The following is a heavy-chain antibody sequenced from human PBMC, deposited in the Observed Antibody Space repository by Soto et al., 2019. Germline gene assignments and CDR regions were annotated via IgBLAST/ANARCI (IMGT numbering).Heavy chain of an antibody. J-gene: IGHJ4*02. V-gene: IGHV3-7*05. D-gene: IGHD2-15*01. Sequence: EVHLVESGGDLVQPGGSLRLCCAASGFTFSSYWMSCVRQAPGKGLEWVANIRQGGGDTYYADSVKGRFSISRDNAKQSLCLPMDSLRPEDAAVYYCARTVSCFGSCNYFDYWGQGTPVTVSS. CDR1: GFTFSSYW. CDR2: IRQGGGDT. CDR3: ARTVSCFGSCNYFDY.